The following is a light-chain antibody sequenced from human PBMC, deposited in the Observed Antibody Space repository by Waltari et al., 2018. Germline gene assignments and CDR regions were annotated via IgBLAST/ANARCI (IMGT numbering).Light chain of an antibody. Sequence: SYELTQPPSVSVSPGQTARITCSGDALPKQYAYWYPQKPGQAPVLVIYKDRERPSGIPERFSGSSSGTTVTLTISGVQAEDEADYYCQSADSSGTVVFGGGTKLTVL. V-gene: IGLV3-25*03. J-gene: IGLJ2*01. CDR2: KDR. CDR3: QSADSSGTVV. CDR1: ALPKQY.